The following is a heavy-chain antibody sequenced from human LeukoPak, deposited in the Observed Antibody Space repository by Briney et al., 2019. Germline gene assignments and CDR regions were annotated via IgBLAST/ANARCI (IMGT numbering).Heavy chain of an antibody. CDR2: INTDGSTT. Sequence: GGSLRLSCAASGFTFSNAWMHWVRQPPGKGLLWVSRINTDGSTTNYADSVKGRFTISRDNAKNMVYLQMNSLRGEDTAVYYCARENFDPWGQGTQVTVSS. J-gene: IGHJ5*02. CDR1: GFTFSNAW. CDR3: ARENFDP. V-gene: IGHV3-74*01.